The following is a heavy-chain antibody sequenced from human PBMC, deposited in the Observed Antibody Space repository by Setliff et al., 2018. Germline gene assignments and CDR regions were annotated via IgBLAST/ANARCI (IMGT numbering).Heavy chain of an antibody. Sequence: GASVKVSCKASGYTFTGYYMHWVRQAPGQGLEWMGWINPNSGGTNYAQKFQGRVTMTRDTSISTAYMELSRLRSDDTAVYYCARGGGSSSWYDAFDIWGQGTMGTVSS. CDR2: INPNSGGT. D-gene: IGHD6-13*01. V-gene: IGHV1-2*02. CDR1: GYTFTGYY. J-gene: IGHJ3*02. CDR3: ARGGGSSSWYDAFDI.